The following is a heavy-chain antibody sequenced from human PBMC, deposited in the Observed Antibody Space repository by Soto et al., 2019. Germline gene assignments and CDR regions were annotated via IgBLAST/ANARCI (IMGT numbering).Heavy chain of an antibody. D-gene: IGHD2-2*01. Sequence: QVPLVQSGAEVKKPGASVKVSCKASGYTFTSYAMHWVRQAPGQRLEWMGWINAGNGNTKYSQKFQGRATITRDTSASTAYMELSSLRSEDTAVYYCARDRQGYCSSTSCYYYYGMDVWGQGTTVTVSS. CDR2: INAGNGNT. V-gene: IGHV1-3*01. CDR1: GYTFTSYA. CDR3: ARDRQGYCSSTSCYYYYGMDV. J-gene: IGHJ6*02.